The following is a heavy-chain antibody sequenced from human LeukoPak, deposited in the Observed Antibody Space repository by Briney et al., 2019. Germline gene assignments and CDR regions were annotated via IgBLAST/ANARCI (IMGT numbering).Heavy chain of an antibody. D-gene: IGHD3-22*01. V-gene: IGHV7-4-1*01. J-gene: IGHJ4*02. CDR2: INTNTGNP. CDR1: GYTFTSYA. CDR3: ARVRYYYDSSGYYGFDY. Sequence: ASVKVSCKASGYTFTSYAMNWVRQAPGQGLEWMGWINTNTGNPTYAQGFTGRFVFSLDTSVSTAYLQIGSLKAEDTAVYYCARVRYYYDSSGYYGFDYWGQGTLVTVSS.